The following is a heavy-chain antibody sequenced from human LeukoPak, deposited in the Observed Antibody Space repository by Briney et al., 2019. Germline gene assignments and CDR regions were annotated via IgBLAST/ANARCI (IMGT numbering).Heavy chain of an antibody. CDR3: ARGDTAMDHNWFDP. CDR1: GGSISSYY. CDR2: IYYSGSTNYNPSLKSP. J-gene: IGHJ5*02. D-gene: IGHD5-18*01. Sequence: PSETLSLTCTVSGGSISSYYWSWIRQPPGKGLEWIGYIYYSGSTNYNPSLKSPNYNPSLKSRVTISVDTSKNQFSLKLSSVTAADTAVYYCARGDTAMDHNWFDPWGQGTLVTVSS. V-gene: IGHV4-59*12.